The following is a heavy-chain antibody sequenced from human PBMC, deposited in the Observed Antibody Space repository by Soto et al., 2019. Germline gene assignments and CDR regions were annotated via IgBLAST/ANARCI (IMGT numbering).Heavy chain of an antibody. CDR1: GFTFSSYE. CDR3: VRDRNELLPADVEQLDH. D-gene: IGHD1-1*01. Sequence: GGSLRLSCAASGFTFSSYEMHWVRQAPGKGLEWISYISSTGSGTHYADSVKGRFTISRDNARNSLSLQMNSLRAEDTAIYYCVRDRNELLPADVEQLDHWGQGTQVTVSS. V-gene: IGHV3-48*03. CDR2: ISSTGSGT. J-gene: IGHJ5*02.